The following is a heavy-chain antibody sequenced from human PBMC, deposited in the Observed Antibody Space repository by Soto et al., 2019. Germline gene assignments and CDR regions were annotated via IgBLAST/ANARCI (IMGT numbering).Heavy chain of an antibody. J-gene: IGHJ6*03. CDR2: ISGSGNTK. D-gene: IGHD4-17*01. Sequence: EVQLLESGGGLIQPGGSLRLSCAASGLTFSSYAMTWVRQAPGKGLEWVAGISGSGNTKYHADSVKGRFTISRDNSKNTLFLQMNSLRAEDTALYYCAKNDFGDYYYCMDVWGKGATVTVSS. V-gene: IGHV3-23*01. CDR1: GLTFSSYA. CDR3: AKNDFGDYYYCMDV.